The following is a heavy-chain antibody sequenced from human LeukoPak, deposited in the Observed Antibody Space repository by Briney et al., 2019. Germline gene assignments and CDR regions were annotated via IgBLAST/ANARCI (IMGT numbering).Heavy chain of an antibody. D-gene: IGHD3-9*01. V-gene: IGHV4-59*01. Sequence: SETLPLTCTVSGGSISNSYWSWIRLPPGKGLEWIGYISYNGSPDYSPSLKSRVTISSDTSKNQFFLIMRSVTAADTAVYYCARDHWLLSSKTWYYYGLDVWGQGTTVTVSS. CDR1: GGSISNSY. J-gene: IGHJ6*02. CDR2: ISYNGSP. CDR3: ARDHWLLSSKTWYYYGLDV.